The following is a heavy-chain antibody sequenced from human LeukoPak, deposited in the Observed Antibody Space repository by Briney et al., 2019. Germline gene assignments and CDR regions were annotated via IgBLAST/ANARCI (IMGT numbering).Heavy chain of an antibody. V-gene: IGHV3-66*01. CDR1: EFTVSTNY. CDR2: IYSGGTT. J-gene: IGHJ6*02. CDR3: ARGVPPPYYYGSGDGMDV. Sequence: PGGSLRLSCAASEFTVSTNYMSWVRQAPGKGLEWVSIIYSGGTTYYADSVKGRFTISRDNSKKMLYLQMNSLRAEDTAVYYCARGVPPPYYYGSGDGMDVWGQGTTVTVSS. D-gene: IGHD3-10*01.